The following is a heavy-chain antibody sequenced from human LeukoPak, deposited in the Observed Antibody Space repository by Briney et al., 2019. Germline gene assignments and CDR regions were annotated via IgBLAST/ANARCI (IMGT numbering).Heavy chain of an antibody. CDR1: GGTFSSYA. CDR3: ASAPNYYDSSGYHGDNWFDP. D-gene: IGHD3-22*01. CDR2: IIPILGIA. J-gene: IGHJ5*02. V-gene: IGHV1-69*04. Sequence: SVKVSCKASGGTFSSYAISWVRQAPGQGLEWMGRIIPILGIANYAQKFQGRVTITADKSTSTAHMELSSLRSEDTAVYYCASAPNYYDSSGYHGDNWFDPWGQGTLVTVSS.